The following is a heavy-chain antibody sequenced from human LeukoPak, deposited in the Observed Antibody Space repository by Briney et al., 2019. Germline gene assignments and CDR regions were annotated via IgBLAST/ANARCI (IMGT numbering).Heavy chain of an antibody. V-gene: IGHV3-74*01. CDR2: IYSDGSST. Sequence: PGGSLRLSCADSGFTFSSYWMHWVRQAPGKGLVWLSRIYSDGSSTSNADSVKGRFTISRDNAKNTLYLQMNSLRAEDTAVYYCARESSGWADYWGQGTLVTVSS. J-gene: IGHJ4*02. CDR1: GFTFSSYW. D-gene: IGHD6-19*01. CDR3: ARESSGWADY.